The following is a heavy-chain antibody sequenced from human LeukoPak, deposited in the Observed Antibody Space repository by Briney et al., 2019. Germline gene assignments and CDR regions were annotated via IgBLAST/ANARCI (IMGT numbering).Heavy chain of an antibody. Sequence: GGSLRLSCAASGFTFSSYAMSWVRQAPGKGLEWVSAISGRGGSTYYADSVKGRFTISRDNSKNTLYLQMNSLRAEDTAVYYCAKDSSSGWYEPRLDYWGQGTLVTVSS. D-gene: IGHD6-19*01. J-gene: IGHJ4*02. CDR3: AKDSSSGWYEPRLDY. CDR1: GFTFSSYA. CDR2: ISGRGGST. V-gene: IGHV3-23*01.